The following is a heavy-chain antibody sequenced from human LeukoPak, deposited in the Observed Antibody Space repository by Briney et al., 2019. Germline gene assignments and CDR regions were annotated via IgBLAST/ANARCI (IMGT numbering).Heavy chain of an antibody. V-gene: IGHV1-2*02. CDR2: INPNSGGT. CDR1: GYTFTGYY. Sequence: ASVKVSCKASGYTFTGYYMHWVRQAPGQGLERMGWINPNSGGTNYAQKFQGRVTMTRDTSISTAYMELSRLRSDDTAVYYCARDTAMVFWFDPWGQGTLVTVSS. D-gene: IGHD5-18*01. CDR3: ARDTAMVFWFDP. J-gene: IGHJ5*02.